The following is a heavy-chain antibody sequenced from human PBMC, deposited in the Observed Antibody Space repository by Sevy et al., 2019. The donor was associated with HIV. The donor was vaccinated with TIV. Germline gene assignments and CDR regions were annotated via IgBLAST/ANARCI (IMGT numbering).Heavy chain of an antibody. V-gene: IGHV3-7*01. CDR3: AREALYYYDSERHYDDAFDM. CDR2: IKQDGSNK. D-gene: IGHD3-22*01. J-gene: IGHJ3*02. Sequence: GGSLRLSCAASGFTFSSHYMSWVRQAPGKGLEWVANIKQDGSNKFYVDSVKGRFPISRDNAKNSLYLQLSSLRAEDTAMYFCAREALYYYDSERHYDDAFDMWGPGTMVTVSS. CDR1: GFTFSSHY.